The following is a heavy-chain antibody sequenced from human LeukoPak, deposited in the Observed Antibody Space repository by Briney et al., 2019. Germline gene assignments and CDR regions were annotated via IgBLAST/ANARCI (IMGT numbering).Heavy chain of an antibody. CDR1: GFTFDDYA. Sequence: GGSLRLSCAASGFTFDDYAMHWVRQAPGKGLEWVSGISWNSGSIGYADSVKGRFTISRDNAKNSLYLQMNSLRAEDTALYYCAKDKEGRGAAYYYDTHDAFDIWGQGTMVTVSS. D-gene: IGHD3-22*01. CDR2: ISWNSGSI. CDR3: AKDKEGRGAAYYYDTHDAFDI. V-gene: IGHV3-9*01. J-gene: IGHJ3*02.